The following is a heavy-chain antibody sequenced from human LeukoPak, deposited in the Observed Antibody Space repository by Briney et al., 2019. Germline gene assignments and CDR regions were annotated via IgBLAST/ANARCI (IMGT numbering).Heavy chain of an antibody. CDR3: ARDLSQYYYDSSGPFFDS. V-gene: IGHV3-30*03. CDR2: ISYDGSNK. D-gene: IGHD3-22*01. Sequence: GGSLRLSCAASGFTFSSYGMHWVRQAPGKGLEWVAVISYDGSNKYYADSVKGRFTISRDNSKNTLYLQLNILRDEDTAVYYCARDLSQYYYDSSGPFFDSWGQGTLVTVSS. CDR1: GFTFSSYG. J-gene: IGHJ4*02.